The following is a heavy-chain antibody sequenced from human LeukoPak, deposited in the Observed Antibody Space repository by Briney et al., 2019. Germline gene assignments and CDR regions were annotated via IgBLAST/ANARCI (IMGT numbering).Heavy chain of an antibody. D-gene: IGHD3-22*01. CDR3: ARGRNPYYYYDSSGRPFDY. CDR1: GYSISSGYY. Sequence: SETLSLTCTVSGYSISSGYYWGWIRQPPGKGLEWIGKINHSGSTNYNPSLKSRVTISVDTSKNQFSLKLSSVTAADTAVYYCARGRNPYYYYDSSGRPFDYWGRGTLVTVSS. CDR2: INHSGST. J-gene: IGHJ4*02. V-gene: IGHV4-38-2*02.